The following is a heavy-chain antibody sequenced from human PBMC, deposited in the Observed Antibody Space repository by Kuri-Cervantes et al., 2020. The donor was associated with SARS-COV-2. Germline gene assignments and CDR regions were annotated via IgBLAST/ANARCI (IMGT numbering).Heavy chain of an antibody. CDR2: ISSSGSTI. CDR3: TTVLETGTNVY. CDR1: GFTFSDYY. Sequence: GESLKISCAASGFTFSDYYMSWIRQAPGKGLEWVSYISSSGSTIYYADSVKGRFTISRDNAKNSLYLQMNSLKTEDTAVYYCTTVLETGTNVYWGQGTLVTVSS. J-gene: IGHJ4*02. D-gene: IGHD1-7*01. V-gene: IGHV3-11*01.